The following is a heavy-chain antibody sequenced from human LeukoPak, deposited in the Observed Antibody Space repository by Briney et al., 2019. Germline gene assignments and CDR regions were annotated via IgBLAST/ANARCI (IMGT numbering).Heavy chain of an antibody. D-gene: IGHD3-3*01. J-gene: IGHJ6*03. V-gene: IGHV4-34*01. CDR2: IDHSGST. CDR3: ARQTITTSGVVITVGPRYMDV. CDR1: GGSFSGYY. Sequence: SETLSLTCAVYGGSFSGYYWSWIRQPPGKGLEWIGEIDHSGSTNYNSSLKSRGTISVDTSKNQFSLKLSSVAAADTAVYYCARQTITTSGVVITVGPRYMDVWGKGTTGTVSS.